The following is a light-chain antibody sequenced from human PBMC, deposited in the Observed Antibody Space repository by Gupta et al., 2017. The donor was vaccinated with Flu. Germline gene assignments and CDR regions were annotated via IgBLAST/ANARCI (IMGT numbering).Light chain of an antibody. CDR1: QSISSW. CDR2: KAS. J-gene: IGKJ4*01. V-gene: IGKV1-5*03. Sequence: GDRVTITCRASQSISSWLAWYQQKPGKAPNLLMYKASSLESGVPSRFSGSGSGTQFTLTISSLQPDDFATYYCQQYNSYPLTFGGGTKVEIK. CDR3: QQYNSYPLT.